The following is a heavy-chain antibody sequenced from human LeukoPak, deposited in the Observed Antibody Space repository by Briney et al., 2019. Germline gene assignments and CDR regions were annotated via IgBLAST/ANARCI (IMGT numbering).Heavy chain of an antibody. Sequence: SETLSLTCAVYGGSFIGYYWSWLRQPPGKGLEWIGEINHSGSTNYNPSLKSRVTISVDTSKNQFSLKLSSVTAADTAVYYCARGPPVVVVAATPSCGMEAWGPGTTVTVSS. CDR3: ARGPPVVVVAATPSCGMEA. V-gene: IGHV4-34*01. CDR2: INHSGST. J-gene: IGHJ6*02. CDR1: GGSFIGYY. D-gene: IGHD2-15*01.